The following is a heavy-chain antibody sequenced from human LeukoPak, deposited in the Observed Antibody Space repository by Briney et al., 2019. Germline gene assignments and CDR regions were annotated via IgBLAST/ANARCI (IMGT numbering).Heavy chain of an antibody. J-gene: IGHJ4*02. CDR2: IYYSGST. Sequence: PSETLSLTCTVSGGSISSYYWSWIRQPPGKGLEWIGYIYYSGSTNYNPSLKSRVTISVDTSKNQFSLKLSSVTAADTAVYYCARGAVADGLFFDYWGQGTLVTVSS. CDR3: ARGAVADGLFFDY. CDR1: GGSISSYY. V-gene: IGHV4-59*01. D-gene: IGHD4-23*01.